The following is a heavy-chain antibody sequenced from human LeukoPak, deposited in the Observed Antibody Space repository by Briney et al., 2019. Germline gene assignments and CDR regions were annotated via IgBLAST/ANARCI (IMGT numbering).Heavy chain of an antibody. CDR1: GYTFTGYY. V-gene: IGHV1-2*02. D-gene: IGHD2-15*01. Sequence: ASVKVSCKASGYTFTGYYMHWVRQAPGQGLEWMGWINPNSGGTNYAQKFQGRVTMTRDTSISTAYMELSRPRSDDTAVYYCARDCSASVYYYYMDVWGKGTTVTVSS. CDR2: INPNSGGT. J-gene: IGHJ6*03. CDR3: ARDCSASVYYYYMDV.